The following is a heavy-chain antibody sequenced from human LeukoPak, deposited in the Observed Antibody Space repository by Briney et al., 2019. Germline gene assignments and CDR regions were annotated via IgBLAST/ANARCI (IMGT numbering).Heavy chain of an antibody. V-gene: IGHV1-69*13. J-gene: IGHJ3*02. D-gene: IGHD2-2*01. Sequence: SVKVSCKASGGTFSSYAISWVRQAPGQGLEWMGGIIPIFGTANYAQKFQGRVTITADESTSTAYMELSSLRSEDTAVYYCARGQAYCSSTSCRRDAFDIWGQGTMVTVSS. CDR3: ARGQAYCSSTSCRRDAFDI. CDR1: GGTFSSYA. CDR2: IIPIFGTA.